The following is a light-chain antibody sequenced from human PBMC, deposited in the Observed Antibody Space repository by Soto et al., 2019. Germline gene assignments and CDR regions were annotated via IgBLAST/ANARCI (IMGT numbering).Light chain of an antibody. CDR1: QSVGND. CDR2: DAS. V-gene: IGKV3D-15*01. Sequence: EIVMTQSPATLSVSPGDRATLSCRASQSVGNDLAWYQQKPGQAPRLLIYDASTRATGIPARFSGSGSGTEFTLTISSLLSEYFAVYSCQQYNNWPLTFGGGTKVDIK. J-gene: IGKJ4*01. CDR3: QQYNNWPLT.